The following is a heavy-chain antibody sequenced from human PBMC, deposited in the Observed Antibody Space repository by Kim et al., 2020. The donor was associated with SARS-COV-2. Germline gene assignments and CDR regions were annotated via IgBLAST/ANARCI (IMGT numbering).Heavy chain of an antibody. V-gene: IGHV3-20*01. Sequence: GYAYSVKGRFTISRDNAKNSLYLQMNSLRAEDTALYHGARRKDSSGEFDYWGQGTLVTVSS. CDR3: ARRKDSSGEFDY. J-gene: IGHJ4*02. D-gene: IGHD3-22*01.